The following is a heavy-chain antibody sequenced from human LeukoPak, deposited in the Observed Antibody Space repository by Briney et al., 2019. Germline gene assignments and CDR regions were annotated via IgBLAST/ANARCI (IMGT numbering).Heavy chain of an antibody. Sequence: PSETLFLTCTVSGGSISSYYWSWIRQPPGKGLEWIGYIYYSGSTNYNPSLKSRVTISVDTSKNQFSLKLSSVTAADTAVYYCARFGGSEGYYYMDVWGKGTTVTVSS. J-gene: IGHJ6*03. CDR3: ARFGGSEGYYYMDV. CDR2: IYYSGST. V-gene: IGHV4-59*01. CDR1: GGSISSYY. D-gene: IGHD3-10*01.